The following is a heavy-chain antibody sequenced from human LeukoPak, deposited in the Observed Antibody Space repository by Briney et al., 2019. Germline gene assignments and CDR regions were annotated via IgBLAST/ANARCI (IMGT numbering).Heavy chain of an antibody. CDR1: GGTFSSYA. D-gene: IGHD2-21*02. Sequence: GSSVKVSCKASGGTFSSYAISWVRQAPGQGLEWMGGIIPIFGTANYAQKFQGRVTITADKSTSTAYMELSSLRSEDTALYYCAKDLLLNCRGDCYIFDTWGHGTLVTVSS. J-gene: IGHJ4*01. CDR2: IIPIFGTA. V-gene: IGHV1-69*06. CDR3: AKDLLLNCRGDCYIFDT.